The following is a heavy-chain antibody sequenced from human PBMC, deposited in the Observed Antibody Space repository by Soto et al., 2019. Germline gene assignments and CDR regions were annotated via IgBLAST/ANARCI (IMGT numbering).Heavy chain of an antibody. Sequence: PGGSLRLSCAASGFTFSSYLMNWVRQAPGKGLEWVSGISGSGTNTYYADSVKGRFTISRDNSKNTLYLQMNSLRAEDTAVYYCAKPLWDYYDSSSFDIWGQGTMVTVSS. V-gene: IGHV3-23*01. D-gene: IGHD3-22*01. CDR3: AKPLWDYYDSSSFDI. CDR2: ISGSGTNT. J-gene: IGHJ3*02. CDR1: GFTFSSYL.